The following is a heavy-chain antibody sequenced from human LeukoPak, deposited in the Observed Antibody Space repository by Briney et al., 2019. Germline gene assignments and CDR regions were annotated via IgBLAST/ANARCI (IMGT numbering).Heavy chain of an antibody. CDR1: GYTFTSDD. CDR2: MNPNSGNT. CDR3: ARISGSWSGSIDY. J-gene: IGHJ4*02. D-gene: IGHD6-13*01. V-gene: IGHV1-8*01. Sequence: ASVNVSCKASGYTFTSDDINWVRQAAGQGLEWMGWMNPNSGNTGYAQKFQGRVTMTRNTSISTAYMELSSLRSGDTAVYYCARISGSWSGSIDYWGQGTLVTVSS.